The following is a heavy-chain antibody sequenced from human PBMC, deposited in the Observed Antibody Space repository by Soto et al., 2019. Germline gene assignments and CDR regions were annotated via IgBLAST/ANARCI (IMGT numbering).Heavy chain of an antibody. CDR3: ARGGQYGSGSYRYYYYGMDV. CDR1: GYTFTSYD. V-gene: IGHV1-8*01. D-gene: IGHD3-10*01. Sequence: ASVKVSCKASGYTFTSYDINWVRQATGQGLEWMGWMNPNSGNTGYAQKFQGRVTMTRNTSISTAYMELSSLRSEDTAVYYCARGGQYGSGSYRYYYYGMDVWGQGXTVTVYS. CDR2: MNPNSGNT. J-gene: IGHJ6*01.